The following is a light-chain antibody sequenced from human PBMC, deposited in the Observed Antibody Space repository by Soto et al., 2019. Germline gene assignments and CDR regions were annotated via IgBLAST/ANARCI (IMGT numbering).Light chain of an antibody. Sequence: EIVLTQSPGTLSLSPGERATLSFRASQSVSSNDFAWYQQKPGQAPRLLIYGASSRATGIPDRFSGSGSGTDFTLTISRLEPEALAVYYCQPYCSSPYTFGQGTKLEIK. CDR2: GAS. CDR1: QSVSSND. CDR3: QPYCSSPYT. V-gene: IGKV3-20*01. J-gene: IGKJ2*01.